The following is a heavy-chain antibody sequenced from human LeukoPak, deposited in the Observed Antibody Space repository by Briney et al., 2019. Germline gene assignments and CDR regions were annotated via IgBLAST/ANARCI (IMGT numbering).Heavy chain of an antibody. CDR3: ARMTSSEGYSYGSESFDY. CDR2: ISYDGSNK. J-gene: IGHJ4*02. CDR1: GFTFSNYG. D-gene: IGHD5-18*01. Sequence: GGSLRLSCAASGFTFSNYGMHWVRQAPGRGLEWVAVISYDGSNKYYADSVKGRFTISRDNSKNTLYLQMNSLRAEDTAVYYCARMTSSEGYSYGSESFDYWGQGTLVTVSS. V-gene: IGHV3-30*03.